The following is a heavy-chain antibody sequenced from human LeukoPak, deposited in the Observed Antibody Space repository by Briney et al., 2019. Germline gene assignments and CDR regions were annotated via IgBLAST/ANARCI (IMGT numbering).Heavy chain of an antibody. CDR1: GGSISSYY. CDR2: IYHSGST. Sequence: SETLSLTCTVSGGSISSYYWSWIRQPPGKGLEWIGYIYHSGSTYYNPSLKSRVTISVDRSKNQFSLKLSSVTAADTAVYYCARGDTVTTFDYWGQGTLVTVSS. J-gene: IGHJ4*02. CDR3: ARGDTVTTFDY. D-gene: IGHD4-17*01. V-gene: IGHV4-59*12.